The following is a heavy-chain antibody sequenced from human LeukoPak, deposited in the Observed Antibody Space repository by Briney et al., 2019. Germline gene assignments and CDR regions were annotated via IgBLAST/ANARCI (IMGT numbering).Heavy chain of an antibody. D-gene: IGHD3-3*01. CDR3: ARVVHQYYDFWSGYSDNWFDP. CDR2: IYYSGST. CDR1: GGSISSYY. Sequence: SETLSLTCTVSGGSISSYYWSWIRQPPGKGLEWIGYIYYSGSTNYNPSLKSRVTISVDTSKNQFSLKLSSVTAADTAVYYCARVVHQYYDFWSGYSDNWFDPWGQGTLVTVSS. V-gene: IGHV4-59*01. J-gene: IGHJ5*02.